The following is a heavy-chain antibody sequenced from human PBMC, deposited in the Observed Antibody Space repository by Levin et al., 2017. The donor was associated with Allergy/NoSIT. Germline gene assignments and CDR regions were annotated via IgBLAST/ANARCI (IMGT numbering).Heavy chain of an antibody. CDR2: IFHSGST. Sequence: LRLSCAVSGDSISSGSYTWNWIRQPPGKGLEWIGYIFHSGSTYYNPSLKSRVSISLDTSKNQVSLRLTSVTAADTAVYYCASSRDSWNRMIQIPKIPFDFWGQGTMVTVSS. CDR3: ASSRDSWNRMIQIPKIPFDF. CDR1: GDSISSGSYT. J-gene: IGHJ3*01. D-gene: IGHD3-16*01. V-gene: IGHV4-30-2*01.